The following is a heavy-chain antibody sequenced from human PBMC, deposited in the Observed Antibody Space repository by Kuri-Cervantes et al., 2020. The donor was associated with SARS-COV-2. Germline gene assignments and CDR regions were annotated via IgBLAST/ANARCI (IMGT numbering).Heavy chain of an antibody. Sequence: GESLKISCAASGFTFSSYGMHWVRQAPGKGLEWVAFIRYDGSNKYYVDSVKGRFTISRDNAENSLYLQMNSLRAEDTAVYYCARVPRSSSQTYWGQGTLVTVSS. CDR2: IRYDGSNK. CDR3: ARVPRSSSQTY. J-gene: IGHJ4*02. V-gene: IGHV3-30*02. D-gene: IGHD6-6*01. CDR1: GFTFSSYG.